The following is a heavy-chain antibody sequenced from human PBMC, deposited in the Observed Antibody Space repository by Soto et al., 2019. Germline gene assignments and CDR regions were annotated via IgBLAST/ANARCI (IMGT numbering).Heavy chain of an antibody. Sequence: GGSLRLSCAASGFTFSSYGMHWVRQAPGKGLEWVAVISYDGSNKYYADSVKGRFTISRDNSKNTLYLQMNSLRAEDTAVYYCAKGSMSSSSLDYWGQGTLVTVSS. CDR2: ISYDGSNK. D-gene: IGHD6-6*01. V-gene: IGHV3-30*18. CDR3: AKGSMSSSSLDY. J-gene: IGHJ4*02. CDR1: GFTFSSYG.